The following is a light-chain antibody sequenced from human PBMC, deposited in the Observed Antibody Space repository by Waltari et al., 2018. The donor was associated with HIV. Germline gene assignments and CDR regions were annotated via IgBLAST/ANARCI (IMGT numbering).Light chain of an antibody. J-gene: IGLJ3*02. V-gene: IGLV3-21*04. CDR2: DDN. Sequence: SYVLTQPPSVSVDPGEPARLPGGGTHICSNSVQGYQQKPGQAHVLVIYDDNDRPSGIPERFSGSSSGNTATLTISRVEAGDEADYYCQVWDTTTDQWVFGGGTELAVL. CDR1: HICSNS. CDR3: QVWDTTTDQWV.